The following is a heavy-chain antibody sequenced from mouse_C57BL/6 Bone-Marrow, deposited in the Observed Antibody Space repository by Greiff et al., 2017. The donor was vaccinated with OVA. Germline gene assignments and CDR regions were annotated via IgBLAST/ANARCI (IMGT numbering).Heavy chain of an antibody. V-gene: IGHV3-3*01. Sequence: VQLKQSGPSLVRPSQTLSLTCTVTGFSINSDCYWIWIRQFPGNKLEYIGYTFYSGITYYNPSLESRTYITRDTSKNQFSLKLSSVTTEDTATYYCARDCYYYGSSSYAMDYWGQGTSVTVSS. CDR2: TFYSGIT. D-gene: IGHD1-1*01. J-gene: IGHJ4*01. CDR3: ARDCYYYGSSSYAMDY. CDR1: GFSINSDCY.